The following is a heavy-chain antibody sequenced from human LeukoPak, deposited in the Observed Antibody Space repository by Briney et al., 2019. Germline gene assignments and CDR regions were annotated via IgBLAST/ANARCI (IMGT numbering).Heavy chain of an antibody. Sequence: GGSLRLSCAASGFTFTDYWMHWVRQRPGEGLVWVSHISTDGGRTDYADSVKGRFTTSRDNTKNTVYLQMSSLRAEDTAVYYCSPGFAFDVWGQGTMVTASS. D-gene: IGHD2-15*01. CDR1: GFTFTDYW. CDR2: ISTDGGRT. J-gene: IGHJ3*01. CDR3: SPGFAFDV. V-gene: IGHV3-74*01.